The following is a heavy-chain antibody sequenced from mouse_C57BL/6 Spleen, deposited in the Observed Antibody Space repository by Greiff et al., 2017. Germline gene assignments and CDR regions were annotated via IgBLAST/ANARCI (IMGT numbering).Heavy chain of an antibody. CDR1: GYTFTDYE. V-gene: IGHV1-15*01. CDR2: IDPETGGT. Sequence: QVHVKQSGAELVRPGASVTLSCKASGYTFTDYEMHWVKQTPVHGLEWIGAIDPETGGTAYNQKFKGKAILTADKSSSTAYMELRSLTSEDSAVYYCTRRGYRYYFDYWGQGTTLTVSS. CDR3: TRRGYRYYFDY. J-gene: IGHJ2*01. D-gene: IGHD2-2*01.